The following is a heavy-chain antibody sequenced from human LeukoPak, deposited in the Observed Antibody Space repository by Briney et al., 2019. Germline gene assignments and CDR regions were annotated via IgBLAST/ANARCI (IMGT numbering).Heavy chain of an antibody. D-gene: IGHD6-6*01. V-gene: IGHV3-48*03. J-gene: IGHJ4*02. CDR3: ARCAYSSSYYFDY. CDR2: ISSSGSTI. Sequence: PGGSLRLSCAASGFTFSSYEMNWVRQAPGKGLEGVSYISSSGSTIYYADSVKGRFTISRDNAKNSLYLQMNSLRAEDTAVYYCARCAYSSSYYFDYWGQGSLVTVSS. CDR1: GFTFSSYE.